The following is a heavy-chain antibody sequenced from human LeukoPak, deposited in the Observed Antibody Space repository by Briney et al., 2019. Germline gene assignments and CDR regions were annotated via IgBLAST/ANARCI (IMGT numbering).Heavy chain of an antibody. CDR2: ISGSGGST. CDR3: AKTSSYDFWSGYYGIDY. CDR1: GFTFSSYA. J-gene: IGHJ4*02. V-gene: IGHV3-23*01. D-gene: IGHD3-3*01. Sequence: AGSLRLSCAASGFTFSSYAMSWVRQAPGKGLEWVSAISGSGGSTYYADSVKGRFTISRDNSKNTLYLQMNSLRAEDTAVYYCAKTSSYDFWSGYYGIDYWGQGTLVTVSS.